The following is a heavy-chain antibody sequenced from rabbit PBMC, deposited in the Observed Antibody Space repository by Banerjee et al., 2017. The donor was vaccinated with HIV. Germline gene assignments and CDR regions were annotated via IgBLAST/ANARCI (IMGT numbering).Heavy chain of an antibody. CDR2: IYAGSSGVT. J-gene: IGHJ6*01. CDR1: AFSFSNKYV. D-gene: IGHD6-1*01. V-gene: IGHV1S45*01. Sequence: QEQLEESGGDLVKPEGSLTLTCTASAFSFSNKYVMCWVRQGPGKGLEWIACIYAGSSGVTYYASWAKGRFTISKTSSTTVTLQMTSLTAADTAPYFCARRAYNYDYALDLWGQGTLVTVS. CDR3: ARRAYNYDYALDL.